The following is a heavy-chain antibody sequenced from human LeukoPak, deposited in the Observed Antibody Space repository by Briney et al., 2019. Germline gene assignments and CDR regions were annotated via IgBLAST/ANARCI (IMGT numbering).Heavy chain of an antibody. D-gene: IGHD2-21*02. CDR3: ARGLAYCGGDCYSSYGMDV. V-gene: IGHV4-34*09. CDR1: GGSFSGYY. Sequence: SETLSLTCAVYGGSFSGYYWSWIRQPPGKGLEWIGDVNHSGSTNYNPSLKSRVTISLDTSNNQFSLKLSSVTAADTAVYYCARGLAYCGGDCYSSYGMDVWGQGTTVTVSS. J-gene: IGHJ6*02. CDR2: VNHSGST.